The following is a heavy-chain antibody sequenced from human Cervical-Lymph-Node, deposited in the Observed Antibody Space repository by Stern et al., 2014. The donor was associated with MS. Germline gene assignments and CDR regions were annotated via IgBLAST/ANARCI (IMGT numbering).Heavy chain of an antibody. D-gene: IGHD3-22*01. V-gene: IGHV5-51*01. CDR2: IYPEDSDT. Sequence: VQLVQSGAEVKKPGESLKISCKTSGYSFSNFWIGWVRQKPGKGLEWMGIIYPEDSDTTYSPSFQGQVTISADESISTAYLQWRSLKASDTAMYYCVRRRDSDSYDTFDIWCQGTMLIVSS. J-gene: IGHJ3*02. CDR3: VRRRDSDSYDTFDI. CDR1: GYSFSNFW.